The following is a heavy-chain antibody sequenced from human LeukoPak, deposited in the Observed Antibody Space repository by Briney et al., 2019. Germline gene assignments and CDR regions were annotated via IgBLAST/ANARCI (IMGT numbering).Heavy chain of an antibody. J-gene: IGHJ6*03. Sequence: ASVKVSCKASGYTFTSYDINWVRQATGQGLEWMGWMNPNSGNTGYAQKFQGRVTMTRNTSISTAYMELSSLRSEDTAVYYCARVVSDSKPYYYYYMDVWGKGTTVTVSS. V-gene: IGHV1-8*01. CDR3: ARVVSDSKPYYYYYMDV. D-gene: IGHD1-14*01. CDR2: MNPNSGNT. CDR1: GYTFTSYD.